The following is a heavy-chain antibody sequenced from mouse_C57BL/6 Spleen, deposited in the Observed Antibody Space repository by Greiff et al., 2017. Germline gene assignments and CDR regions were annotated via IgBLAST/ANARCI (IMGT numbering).Heavy chain of an antibody. Sequence: DVMLVESGGGLVKPGGSLKLSCAASGFTFSDYGMHWVRQAPEKGLEWVAYISSGSSTIYYADTVKGRFTISRDNAKNTLFLPMTSLRSEDTAMYYCARPYSNSYFDYWGQGTTLTVSS. J-gene: IGHJ2*01. D-gene: IGHD2-5*01. CDR3: ARPYSNSYFDY. V-gene: IGHV5-17*01. CDR1: GFTFSDYG. CDR2: ISSGSSTI.